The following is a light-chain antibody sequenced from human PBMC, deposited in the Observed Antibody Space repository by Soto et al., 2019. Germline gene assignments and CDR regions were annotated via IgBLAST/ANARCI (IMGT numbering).Light chain of an antibody. J-gene: IGLJ1*01. CDR1: SSDVGGYNY. Sequence: QSVLTQPRSVSGSPGQSVTISCTGTSSDVGGYNYVSWYQQHPGKAPKLMIYEVSNRPSGVSNRFSGSKSGNTASLTISGLQAEDEADYYCSSYTSSSTLDVFGTGTQVTVL. CDR3: SSYTSSSTLDV. CDR2: EVS. V-gene: IGLV2-14*01.